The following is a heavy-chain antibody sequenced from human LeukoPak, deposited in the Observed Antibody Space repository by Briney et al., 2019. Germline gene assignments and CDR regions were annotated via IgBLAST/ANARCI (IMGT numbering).Heavy chain of an antibody. CDR2: IIDTGST. CDR3: ARGRGYYYYYMDV. Sequence: SETLSLTCAVYGGSFSGYYWTWIRQPPGKGLEWIGEIIDTGSTKYNPSLKSRVTISVDTSKNQFSLKLSSVTAADTAVYYCARGRGYYYYYMDVWGKGTTVTVSS. CDR1: GGSFSGYY. V-gene: IGHV4-34*01. D-gene: IGHD3-10*01. J-gene: IGHJ6*03.